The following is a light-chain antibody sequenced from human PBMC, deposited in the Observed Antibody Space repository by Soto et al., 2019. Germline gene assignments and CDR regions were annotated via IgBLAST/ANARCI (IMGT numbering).Light chain of an antibody. CDR3: QQYNVWPPM. Sequence: DIQMTQSPSSLSASVEDRVIITCRASQSISNHLNWYQQKPGKAPKLLIFAASSLQSGVPSRFSGSRSGTEFTLTISSLQSEDFAVFFCQQYNVWPPMFGQGTKVDIK. V-gene: IGKV1-39*01. J-gene: IGKJ1*01. CDR2: AAS. CDR1: QSISNH.